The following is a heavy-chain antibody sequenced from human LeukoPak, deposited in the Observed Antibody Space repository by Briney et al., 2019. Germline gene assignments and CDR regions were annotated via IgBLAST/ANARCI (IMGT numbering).Heavy chain of an antibody. CDR1: GFTFSSYS. J-gene: IGHJ5*02. D-gene: IGHD2-2*01. V-gene: IGHV3-21*01. CDR3: AREAVRRGPALLWSWFDP. Sequence: GGSLRLSCAASGFTFSSYSMTWVRQAPGKGLEWVSSISSSSSYIYYADSVKGRFTISRDNAKNSLYLQMNSLRAEDTAAYYCAREAVRRGPALLWSWFDPWGQGTLVTVSS. CDR2: ISSSSSYI.